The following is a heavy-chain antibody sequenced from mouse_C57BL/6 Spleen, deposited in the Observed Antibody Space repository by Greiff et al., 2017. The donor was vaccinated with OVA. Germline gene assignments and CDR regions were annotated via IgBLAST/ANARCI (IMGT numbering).Heavy chain of an antibody. CDR1: GYTFTEYT. CDR3: ARHETPYYDLYYAMDY. CDR2: FYPGSGSI. V-gene: IGHV1-62-2*01. J-gene: IGHJ4*01. Sequence: VKLQESGAELVKPGASVKLSCKASGYTFTEYTIHWVKQRSGQGLEWIGWFYPGSGSIKYNEKFKDKATLTADKSSSTVYMELSRLTSEDSAVYFCARHETPYYDLYYAMDYWGQGTSVTVSS. D-gene: IGHD2-4*01.